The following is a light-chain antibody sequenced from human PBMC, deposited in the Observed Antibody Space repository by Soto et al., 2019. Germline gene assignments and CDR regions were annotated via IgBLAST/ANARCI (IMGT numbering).Light chain of an antibody. V-gene: IGKV1-5*03. CDR1: QTISSW. Sequence: DIQMTQSPSTLSGSVGDRVTITCRASQTISSWLAWYQQKPGKAPKLLIYKASTLKSGVPSRFSGSGSGTEFTLTISSLPPDDFATYYCQQYNSYPYTFGQGTKVDIK. CDR2: KAS. J-gene: IGKJ2*01. CDR3: QQYNSYPYT.